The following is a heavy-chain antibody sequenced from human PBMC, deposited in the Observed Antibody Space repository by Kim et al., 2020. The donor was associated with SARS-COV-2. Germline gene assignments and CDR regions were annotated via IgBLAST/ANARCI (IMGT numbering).Heavy chain of an antibody. V-gene: IGHV1-46*01. CDR2: INPSGGST. Sequence: ASVKVSCKASGYTFTSYYMHWVRQAPGQGLEWMGIINPSGGSTSYAQKFQGRVTMTRDTSTSTVYMELSSLRSEDTAVYYCARDTGPPKYYYYGMDVWGQGTTVTVSS. J-gene: IGHJ6*02. CDR1: GYTFTSYY. CDR3: ARDTGPPKYYYYGMDV.